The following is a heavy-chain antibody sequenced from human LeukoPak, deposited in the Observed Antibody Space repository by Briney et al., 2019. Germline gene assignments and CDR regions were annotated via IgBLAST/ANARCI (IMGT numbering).Heavy chain of an antibody. CDR2: INSDGSST. Sequence: GGSLRLSCAASGFTLSSYWMHWVRPAPGEGLVWVSRINSDGSSTSYADSVKGRFTISRDNAKNTLYLQMNSLRAEDTAVYYCARVVSGFNWFDPWGQGTLVTVSS. CDR1: GFTLSSYW. CDR3: ARVVSGFNWFDP. J-gene: IGHJ5*02. D-gene: IGHD5-12*01. V-gene: IGHV3-74*01.